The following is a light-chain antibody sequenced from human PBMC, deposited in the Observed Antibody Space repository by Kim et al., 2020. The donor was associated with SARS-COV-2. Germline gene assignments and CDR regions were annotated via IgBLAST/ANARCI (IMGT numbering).Light chain of an antibody. CDR3: QTYDNSPTGYV. CDR1: NSNIGAGYE. V-gene: IGLV1-40*01. Sequence: QSVLTQPPSVSGATGRRVTISCIGTNSNIGAGYEVHWYQVLPGTAPKLLIYSNDIRASGVPDRFSGSKSGSLASLAITGLQTEDEADYYCQTYDNSPTGYVFGTGTKVTVL. CDR2: SND. J-gene: IGLJ1*01.